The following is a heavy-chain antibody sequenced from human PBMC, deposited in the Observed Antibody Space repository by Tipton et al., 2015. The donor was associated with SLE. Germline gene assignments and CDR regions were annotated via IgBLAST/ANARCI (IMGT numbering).Heavy chain of an antibody. D-gene: IGHD3-10*01. J-gene: IGHJ3*02. Sequence: TLSLTCTVSGGSISSYNWCCIRQPPRKGLEWIGYIYTSGSTNHNPSLKSRVTISVDTSKNQFSLKLSSVTAADTAVYYCARGLLWGAFDIWGQGTMVTVSS. CDR3: ARGLLWGAFDI. CDR1: GGSISSYN. V-gene: IGHV4-4*08. CDR2: IYTSGST.